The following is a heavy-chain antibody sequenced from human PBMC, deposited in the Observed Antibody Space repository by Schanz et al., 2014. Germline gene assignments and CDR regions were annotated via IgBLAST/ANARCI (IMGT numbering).Heavy chain of an antibody. D-gene: IGHD3-9*01. Sequence: VVQPGRSLRLSCAASGFIFSNYGMHWVRQAPGKGLEWVAVIWYDENNKYYADSVKGRFTMSRDNSKNTLYLQMNSLRAEDTAVYYCAKQIHYDILTVTRNWGQGTLVTVSS. CDR1: GFIFSNYG. V-gene: IGHV3-33*06. CDR2: IWYDENNK. CDR3: AKQIHYDILTVTRN. J-gene: IGHJ4*02.